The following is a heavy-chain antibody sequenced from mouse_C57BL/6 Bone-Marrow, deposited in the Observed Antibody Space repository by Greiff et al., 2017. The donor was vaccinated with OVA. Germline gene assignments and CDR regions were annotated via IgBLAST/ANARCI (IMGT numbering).Heavy chain of an antibody. V-gene: IGHV1-15*01. D-gene: IGHD2-4*01. Sequence: VQLQQSGAELVRPGASVTLSCKASGYTFTDYEMHWVKQTPVHGLEWIGAIDPETGGTAYNQKFKGKAILTADESSSTAYMELRSLTSEDSAVYYCTRNYYDYDGSYWGQGTTLTVSS. CDR2: IDPETGGT. CDR1: GYTFTDYE. CDR3: TRNYYDYDGSY. J-gene: IGHJ2*01.